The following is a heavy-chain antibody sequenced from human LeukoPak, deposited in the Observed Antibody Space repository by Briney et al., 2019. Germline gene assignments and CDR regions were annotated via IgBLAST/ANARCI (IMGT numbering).Heavy chain of an antibody. CDR1: GFTFSSYS. Sequence: PGGSLRLSCAASGFTFSSYSMHWVRQAPGKGLEWVAFIRYDGSNKYYADSVKGRFTISRDNSKNTLYLQMNSLRAEDTAVYYCAKDKGLFFSFDYWGQGTLVTVSS. CDR3: AKDKGLFFSFDY. D-gene: IGHD3-3*01. J-gene: IGHJ4*02. CDR2: IRYDGSNK. V-gene: IGHV3-30*02.